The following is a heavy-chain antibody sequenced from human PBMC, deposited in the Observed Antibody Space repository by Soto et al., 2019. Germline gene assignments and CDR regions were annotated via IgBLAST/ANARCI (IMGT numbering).Heavy chain of an antibody. CDR3: ARGHDYGDYPRANWFDP. D-gene: IGHD4-17*01. Sequence: SSETLSLTCAVYGGSFSGYYWSWIRQPPGKGLEWIGEINHSGSTNYNPSLKSRVTISVDTSKNQFSLKLSSVTAADTAVYYCARGHDYGDYPRANWFDPWGQGTLVTVSS. CDR2: INHSGST. CDR1: GGSFSGYY. J-gene: IGHJ5*02. V-gene: IGHV4-34*01.